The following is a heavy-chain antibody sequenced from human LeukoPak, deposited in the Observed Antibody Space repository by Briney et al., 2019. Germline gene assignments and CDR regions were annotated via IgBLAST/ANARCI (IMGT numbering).Heavy chain of an antibody. V-gene: IGHV1-58*01. CDR3: AAEAPSYSSSSSYYYYGMDV. CDR1: GFTFTSSA. D-gene: IGHD6-6*01. Sequence: SVTVSCKASGFTFTSSAVQWVRQARGQRLEWIGWIVVGSGNTNYAQKFQERVTITRDMSTSTAYMELSSLRSEDTAVYYCAAEAPSYSSSSSYYYYGMDVWGQGTTVTVSS. CDR2: IVVGSGNT. J-gene: IGHJ6*02.